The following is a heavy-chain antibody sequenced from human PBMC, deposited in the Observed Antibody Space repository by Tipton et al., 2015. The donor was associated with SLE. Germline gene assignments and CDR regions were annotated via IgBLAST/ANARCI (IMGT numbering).Heavy chain of an antibody. CDR2: IYHSGST. Sequence: TLSLTCAVSGYSISSGYYWGWIRQPPGKGLEWIGSIYHSGSTYYNPSLKSRVTISVDTSKNQFSLKLSSVTAADTAVYYCARDRGYGDYQDAFDIWGQGTMVTVPS. CDR3: ARDRGYGDYQDAFDI. J-gene: IGHJ3*02. CDR1: GYSISSGYY. D-gene: IGHD4-17*01. V-gene: IGHV4-38-2*02.